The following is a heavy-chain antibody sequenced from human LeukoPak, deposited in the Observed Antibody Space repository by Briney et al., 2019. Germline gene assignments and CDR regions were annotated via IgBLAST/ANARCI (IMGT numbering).Heavy chain of an antibody. D-gene: IGHD2-15*01. J-gene: IGHJ6*03. CDR1: GGTFSSYA. Sequence: ASVKVSCKASGGTFSSYAISWVRQAPGQGLEWMGRIIPILGIANYAQKFQGRVTITADKSTSTAYMELSSLRSEDTAVYYCARGPRIEGWYQSPQYYYYYYMDVWGKGTTVTVSS. CDR3: ARGPRIEGWYQSPQYYYYYYMDV. CDR2: IIPILGIA. V-gene: IGHV1-69*04.